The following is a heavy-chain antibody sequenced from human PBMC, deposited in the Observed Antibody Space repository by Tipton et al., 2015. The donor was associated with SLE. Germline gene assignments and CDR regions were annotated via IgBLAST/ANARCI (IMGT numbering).Heavy chain of an antibody. J-gene: IGHJ2*01. V-gene: IGHV4-61*02. CDR1: GGSISSGSYY. CDR2: IYTSGSA. D-gene: IGHD3-3*01. Sequence: TLSLTCTVSGGSISSGSYYWSWIRQPAGKGLEWIGRIYTSGSANYNPSLKSRVTISVDMSKNQFSLKLNSVTAADTAVYYCARYGGAAIFGVVTHWYFDLWGRGTLVTVSS. CDR3: ARYGGAAIFGVVTHWYFDL.